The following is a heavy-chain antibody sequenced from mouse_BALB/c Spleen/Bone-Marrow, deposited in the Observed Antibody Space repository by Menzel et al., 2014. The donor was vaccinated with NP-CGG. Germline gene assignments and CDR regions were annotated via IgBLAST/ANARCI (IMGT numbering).Heavy chain of an antibody. CDR3: ASPYGNYDAMYY. J-gene: IGHJ4*01. D-gene: IGHD2-1*01. CDR1: GYTFTSYW. V-gene: IGHV1-7*01. Sequence: VQLQQSGADMAKPGASVKMSCKASGYTFTSYWMHWVKQRPGQGLEWIGYINPSTGYTEYNQKFKDKATLTADKSSSTAYMQLSSLTSEDSAVYYRASPYGNYDAMYYWCRGTSVTVSS. CDR2: INPSTGYT.